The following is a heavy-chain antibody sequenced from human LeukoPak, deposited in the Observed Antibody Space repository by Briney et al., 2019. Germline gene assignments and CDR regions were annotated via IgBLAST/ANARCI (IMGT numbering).Heavy chain of an antibody. D-gene: IGHD3-22*01. Sequence: GGSLRLSCAASGFTVSSNHMSWVRQAPGKGLEWVSLIYSGGSTYYADSVKGRFTTSRDNSKNTLYLQMNSLRAQDTAVYYCARDRRDYDSSGYYKNNYWYFDLWGRGTLVTVSS. CDR2: IYSGGST. J-gene: IGHJ2*01. CDR3: ARDRRDYDSSGYYKNNYWYFDL. CDR1: GFTVSSNH. V-gene: IGHV3-53*01.